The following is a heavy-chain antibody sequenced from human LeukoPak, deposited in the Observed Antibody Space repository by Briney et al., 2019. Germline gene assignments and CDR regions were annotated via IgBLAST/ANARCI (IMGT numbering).Heavy chain of an antibody. J-gene: IGHJ4*02. CDR3: AIRFGRLEAGGTPFDS. D-gene: IGHD6-13*01. CDR2: IYYSGST. V-gene: IGHV4-59*12. Sequence: PSETLSLTCTVSGGSISSYYWSWIRQPPGKGLEWIGYIYYSGSTNYNPSLKSRVTISVDTSKSQFSLKLISVTAADTALYYCAIRFGRLEAGGTPFDSWGQGTLVTVSS. CDR1: GGSISSYY.